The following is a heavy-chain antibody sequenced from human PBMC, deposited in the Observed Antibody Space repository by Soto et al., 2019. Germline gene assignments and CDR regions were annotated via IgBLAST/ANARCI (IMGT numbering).Heavy chain of an antibody. D-gene: IGHD3-22*01. V-gene: IGHV1-2*02. J-gene: IGHJ4*02. CDR2: INPNSGGT. CDR3: ARARYDSSGYSPYYFDY. CDR1: GYTFTGYY. Sequence: ASVNVSCKASGYTFTGYYMHWVRQAPGQGLEWMGWINPNSGGTNYAQKFQGRFTMTRDTSISTAYMELSRLRSDDTAVYYCARARYDSSGYSPYYFDYWGQGTLVTVSS.